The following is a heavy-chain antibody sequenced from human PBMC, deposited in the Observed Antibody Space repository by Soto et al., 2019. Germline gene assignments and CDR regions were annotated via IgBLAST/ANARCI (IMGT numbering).Heavy chain of an antibody. CDR1: GGSVSSGSYY. J-gene: IGHJ4*02. CDR3: ARAFVEVVAAYDY. Sequence: SETLSLTCTVSGGSVSSGSYYWSWIRQPPGKGLEWIGYIYYSGSTNYNPSLKSRVTISVDTSKNQFSLKLSSVTAADTAVYYCARAFVEVVAAYDYWGQGTLVTVSS. V-gene: IGHV4-61*01. D-gene: IGHD2-15*01. CDR2: IYYSGST.